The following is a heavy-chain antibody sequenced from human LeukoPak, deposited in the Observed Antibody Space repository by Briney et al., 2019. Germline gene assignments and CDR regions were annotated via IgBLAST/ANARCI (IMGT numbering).Heavy chain of an antibody. J-gene: IGHJ1*01. Sequence: SETLSLTCTVSGGSISSSSYYWGWIRQPPGKGLEWIGSIYYSGSTYYNPSLKSRVTISVDTSKNQFSLKLSSVTAADTAVYYCARGSSSSGPYEYFQHWGQGTLVTVSS. V-gene: IGHV4-39*07. CDR3: ARGSSSSGPYEYFQH. D-gene: IGHD6-13*01. CDR1: GGSISSSSYY. CDR2: IYYSGST.